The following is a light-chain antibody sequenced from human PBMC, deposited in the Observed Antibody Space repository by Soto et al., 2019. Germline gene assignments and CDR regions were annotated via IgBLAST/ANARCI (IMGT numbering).Light chain of an antibody. V-gene: IGLV1-36*01. CDR1: TPNIRNNA. CDR2: YDD. CDR3: AAWDDSLSGVV. J-gene: IGLJ2*01. Sequence: QSVLTQPPSVSGAPGQTVTISCSGTTPNIRNNAVNWYQHLPGKAPKLLVYYDDLLPSGVSGRFSGDKSGTSASLAINGLQFEDEADYSCAAWDDSLSGVVFGGGTKLTVL.